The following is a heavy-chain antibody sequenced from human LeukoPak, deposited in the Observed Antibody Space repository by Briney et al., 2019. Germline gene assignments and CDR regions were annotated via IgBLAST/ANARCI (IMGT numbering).Heavy chain of an antibody. J-gene: IGHJ6*03. CDR1: GFTFSSYS. D-gene: IGHD2-2*01. CDR2: ISSSSSTI. Sequence: GGSLRLSCAASGFTFSSYSMNWVRQAPGKGLEWVSYISSSSSTICYADSVKGRFTISRDNAKNSLYLQMNSLRAEDTAVYYCARVRELGYCSSTSCLHYYYMDVWGKGTTVTVSS. V-gene: IGHV3-48*01. CDR3: ARVRELGYCSSTSCLHYYYMDV.